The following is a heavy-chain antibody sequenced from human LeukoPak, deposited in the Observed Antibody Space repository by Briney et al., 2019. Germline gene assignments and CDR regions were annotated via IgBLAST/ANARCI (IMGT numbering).Heavy chain of an antibody. Sequence: PAGSLRLSCAASGFTFNISAMSWHRHAPGMGLKCVSPTSGSGGSSYSADSGKGRFTISRDNAKNTLNLQMNSLRAEDTAVYYCAKLGKAARFHLFPYYFDYWGQGTLVTVSS. CDR2: TSGSGGSS. CDR3: AKLGKAARFHLFPYYFDY. CDR1: GFTFNISA. D-gene: IGHD6-6*01. V-gene: IGHV3-23*01. J-gene: IGHJ4*02.